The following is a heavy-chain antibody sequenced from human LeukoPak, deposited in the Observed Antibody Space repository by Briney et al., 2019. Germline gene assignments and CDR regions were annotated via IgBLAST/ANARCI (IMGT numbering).Heavy chain of an antibody. Sequence: GGSLRLSCAATGFTFNTYALSWVRQAPGTGLEWVSGVSGSGASTYYADSVQGRFTISKHNSKDTLYLQMNSLRAEDTAIYYCARARYHDFWSAYDIWGQGTMVTVSS. CDR3: ARARYHDFWSAYDI. J-gene: IGHJ3*02. CDR2: VSGSGAST. V-gene: IGHV3-23*01. CDR1: GFTFNTYA. D-gene: IGHD3-3*01.